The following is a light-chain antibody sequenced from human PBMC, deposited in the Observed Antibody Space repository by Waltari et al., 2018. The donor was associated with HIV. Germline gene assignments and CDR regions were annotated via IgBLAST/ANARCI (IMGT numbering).Light chain of an antibody. Sequence: EIVLTQSPATLSLSPGERATLPCWASQSVSSSLAWYQQKAGQAPRLLIYDASNRATGIPARFSGGGSGTDFTLTISSLEPEDVAVYYCQQRALWPPTFGQGTKVDIK. CDR1: QSVSSS. J-gene: IGKJ1*01. CDR3: QQRALWPPT. V-gene: IGKV3-11*01. CDR2: DAS.